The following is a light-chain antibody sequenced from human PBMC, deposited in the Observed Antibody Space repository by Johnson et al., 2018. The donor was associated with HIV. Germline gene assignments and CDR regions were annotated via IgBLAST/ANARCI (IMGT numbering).Light chain of an antibody. CDR3: GTWDSSLSAGYV. CDR2: ENN. J-gene: IGLJ1*01. Sequence: QSVLTQPPSVSAAPGQKVTISCSGSSFNIGNNYVSWYQQVPGTAPKLLIYENNKRPSGIPDRFSGSKSGTSATLGITGLQTGDEADYYCGTWDSSLSAGYVFGTGTKVTVL. V-gene: IGLV1-51*01. CDR1: SFNIGNNY.